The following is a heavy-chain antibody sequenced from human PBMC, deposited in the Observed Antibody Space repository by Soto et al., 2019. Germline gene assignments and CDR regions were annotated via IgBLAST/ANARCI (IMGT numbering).Heavy chain of an antibody. CDR1: GFTFSSYG. Sequence: GGSLRLSCAASGFTFSSYGMHWVRQAPGKGLEWVAVIWYDGSNKYYADSVKGRFTISRDNSKNTLYLQMNSLRAEDTAVYYCARDQYYDFWSGYYTSYYYYGMDVWGQGTTVTV. D-gene: IGHD3-3*01. V-gene: IGHV3-33*01. CDR2: IWYDGSNK. J-gene: IGHJ6*02. CDR3: ARDQYYDFWSGYYTSYYYYGMDV.